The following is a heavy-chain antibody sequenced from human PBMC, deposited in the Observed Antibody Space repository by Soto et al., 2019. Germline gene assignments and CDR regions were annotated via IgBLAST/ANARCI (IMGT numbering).Heavy chain of an antibody. J-gene: IGHJ4*02. Sequence: PSETLSLTCNVSGDSINNNHYYWGWIRQSPGTGLEWIASIYFTGSPQSNPSLRSRITISVDTTKNHFSLQLRSVTAADTAIYYCTGHSYTHPGSVDYWGQGTRVTVSS. CDR1: GDSINNNHYY. CDR3: TGHSYTHPGSVDY. CDR2: IYFTGSP. V-gene: IGHV4-39*01. D-gene: IGHD3-10*01.